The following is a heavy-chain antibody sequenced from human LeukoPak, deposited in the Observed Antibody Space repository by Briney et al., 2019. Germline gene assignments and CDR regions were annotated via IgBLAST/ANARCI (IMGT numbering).Heavy chain of an antibody. V-gene: IGHV4-4*07. CDR2: IYTSGST. CDR1: GGSISSYY. J-gene: IGHJ4*02. Sequence: KPSETLSLTCTVSGGSISSYYWNWIRQPAGKGLDWIGRIYTSGSTNYNPSLKSRVTMSVDTSKNQFSLKLTSVTAADTAVYYCAREVGQYSSGWLSCEYYFDSWGQGTLVTVSS. CDR3: AREVGQYSSGWLSCEYYFDS. D-gene: IGHD6-19*01.